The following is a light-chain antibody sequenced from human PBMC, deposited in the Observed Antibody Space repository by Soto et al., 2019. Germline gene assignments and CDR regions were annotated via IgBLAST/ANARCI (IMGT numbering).Light chain of an antibody. J-gene: IGKJ5*01. V-gene: IGKV1-27*01. Sequence: DFQMTQSPSCISRSXGDTVTLTXXASQGFTNYLAWYQQKPGKAPKLLIYAASTLQSGVPPRFSGSGSGTHFTLTISSLQPEDAATYYCQKYNTAPYTFGQGTRLEIK. CDR3: QKYNTAPYT. CDR2: AAS. CDR1: QGFTNY.